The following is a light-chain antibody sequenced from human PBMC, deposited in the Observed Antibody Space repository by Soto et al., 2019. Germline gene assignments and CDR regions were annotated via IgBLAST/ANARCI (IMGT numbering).Light chain of an antibody. V-gene: IGKV1-39*01. Sequence: DIQMTQSPSSLSASVGDRVTITCRASQSISSYLNWYQQKPGKAPKLLIYPASRLQSGVPTRFKGSGSGTDFTLTISSLQPEYFATYYCQHSYSTPYTFGQGTKLEIK. CDR1: QSISSY. CDR2: PAS. CDR3: QHSYSTPYT. J-gene: IGKJ2*01.